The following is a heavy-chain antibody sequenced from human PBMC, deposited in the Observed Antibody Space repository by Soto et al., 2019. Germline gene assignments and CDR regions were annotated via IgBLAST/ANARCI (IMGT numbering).Heavy chain of an antibody. V-gene: IGHV3-11*01. J-gene: IGHJ3*02. D-gene: IGHD5-12*01. Sequence: QVQLVESGGGLVKPGGSLRLSCAASGFTFSDYYMSWIRQAPGKGLEWVSYISSSGSTIYYADSVKGRFTISRDNAKNSLYLQMNSLRAEDTTVYYCAGVEMATITRGDAFDIWGQGTMVTVSS. CDR2: ISSSGSTI. CDR1: GFTFSDYY. CDR3: AGVEMATITRGDAFDI.